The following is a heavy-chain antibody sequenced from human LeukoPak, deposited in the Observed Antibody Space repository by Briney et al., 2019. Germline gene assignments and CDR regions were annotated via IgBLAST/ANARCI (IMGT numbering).Heavy chain of an antibody. J-gene: IGHJ5*02. CDR2: IYYSGST. CDR3: ARDSTPGTNLNWFDP. V-gene: IGHV4-59*01. Sequence: SETLSLTCAVSGGSISSYYWSWIRQPPGKGLEWIGYIYYSGSTNYNPSLKSRVTISVDTSKSQFSLRLSSVTAADTAVYYCARDSTPGTNLNWFDPWGQGTLVTVSS. D-gene: IGHD1-1*01. CDR1: GGSISSYY.